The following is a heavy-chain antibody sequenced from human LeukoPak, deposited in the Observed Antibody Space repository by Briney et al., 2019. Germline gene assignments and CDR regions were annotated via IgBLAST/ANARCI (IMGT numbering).Heavy chain of an antibody. CDR1: DYSITTGYY. CDR2: IYHTGST. J-gene: IGHJ4*02. Sequence: SETLSLTCSVSDYSITTGYYWGWTRQPPGKGLEWIGNIYHTGSTSYNPSLKSRVSISVDTSTNQFSLNLSSVTAADAAVYYCARDLDYGGNSAFDYWGQGTLVTVSS. CDR3: ARDLDYGGNSAFDY. V-gene: IGHV4-38-2*02. D-gene: IGHD4-23*01.